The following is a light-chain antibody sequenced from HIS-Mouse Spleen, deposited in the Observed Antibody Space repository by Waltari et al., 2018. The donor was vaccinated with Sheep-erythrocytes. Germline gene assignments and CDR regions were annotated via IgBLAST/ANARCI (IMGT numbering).Light chain of an antibody. V-gene: IGLV2-23*01. Sequence: QSALTQPASVSGSPGQSITISCTGTSSDVGSYNLFSWYHQHPGKAPKLMIYEGSKRPSGVSNRFSGYKSGNTASLTISGLQAEDEADYYCCSYAGSSTPWVFGGGTKLTVL. CDR1: SSDVGSYNL. CDR3: CSYAGSSTPWV. J-gene: IGLJ3*02. CDR2: EGS.